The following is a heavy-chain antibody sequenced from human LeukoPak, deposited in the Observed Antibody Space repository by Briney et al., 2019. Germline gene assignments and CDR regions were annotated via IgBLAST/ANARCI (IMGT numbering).Heavy chain of an antibody. J-gene: IGHJ4*02. V-gene: IGHV3-23*01. CDR3: AKEVWSTHYFDY. CDR2: ISGSGGGT. CDR1: GFTFSNYY. D-gene: IGHD3-10*01. Sequence: PGGSLRLSCAASGFTFSNYYMSWVRQAPGKGLEWVSTISGSGGGTYYADSVKGRFTISRDNSKNTLYLQMNSLRAEDTAVYYCAKEVWSTHYFDYWGQGTLVTVSS.